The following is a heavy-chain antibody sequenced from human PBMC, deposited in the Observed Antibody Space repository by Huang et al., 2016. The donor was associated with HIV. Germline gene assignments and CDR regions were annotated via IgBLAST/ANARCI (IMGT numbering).Heavy chain of an antibody. Sequence: EVQLMESGGGLVQPGGSLRLSCAASGFSFSTYNMTWVRQAQAKWLGRVSNSTSSSGSRYYADSVKGRFTISRDNAKNSLYLQMNSLRAEDTAVYYCARFGSYYYGSGSYLDAFDIWGQGTMVTVSS. CDR3: ARFGSYYYGSGSYLDAFDI. J-gene: IGHJ3*02. CDR2: STSSSGSR. V-gene: IGHV3-48*01. CDR1: GFSFSTYN. D-gene: IGHD3-10*01.